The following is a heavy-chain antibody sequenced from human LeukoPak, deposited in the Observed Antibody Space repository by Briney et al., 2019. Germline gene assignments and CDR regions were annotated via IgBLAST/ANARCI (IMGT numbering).Heavy chain of an antibody. Sequence: ASVKVSCQASGYTFTSYDINWVRQPTGRGLEWVGWTNPNRGNTCYAQKFQGRVTMTRNTSISTDYMELSSLGSEDTAVYYCAREYCSGGSCYSEPYYYYGMDVWVQGTTVTVSS. J-gene: IGHJ6*02. V-gene: IGHV1-8*01. CDR2: TNPNRGNT. CDR3: AREYCSGGSCYSEPYYYYGMDV. CDR1: GYTFTSYD. D-gene: IGHD2-15*01.